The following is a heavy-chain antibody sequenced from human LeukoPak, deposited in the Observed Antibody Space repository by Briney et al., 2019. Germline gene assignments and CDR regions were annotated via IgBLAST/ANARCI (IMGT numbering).Heavy chain of an antibody. V-gene: IGHV4-59*01. CDR2: VHYSGST. Sequence: SETLSLTCTVSGGSISPYYWTWSRQPPGKGLEWIGYVHYSGSTKYNPSLKSRVTISLDTSKNQFSLKLSSVTAADTAVYYCTRTSASTAIDYWGPGTLVTVSS. J-gene: IGHJ4*02. CDR3: TRTSASTAIDY. CDR1: GGSISPYY. D-gene: IGHD4-17*01.